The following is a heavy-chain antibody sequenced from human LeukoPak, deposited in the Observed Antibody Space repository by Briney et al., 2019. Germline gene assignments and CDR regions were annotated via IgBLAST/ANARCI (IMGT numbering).Heavy chain of an antibody. CDR3: ARGYCSGGSCYTPDY. V-gene: IGHV3-48*03. Sequence: GGSLRLSCAASGFTFSSYEMNWVRQAPGKGLEWVSYISSSGSTIYYADSVKGRFTISRDNAKNSLYLQMNSLRAEDTAVYYCARGYCSGGSCYTPDYWGQGTLVTVSS. CDR1: GFTFSSYE. D-gene: IGHD2-15*01. J-gene: IGHJ4*02. CDR2: ISSSGSTI.